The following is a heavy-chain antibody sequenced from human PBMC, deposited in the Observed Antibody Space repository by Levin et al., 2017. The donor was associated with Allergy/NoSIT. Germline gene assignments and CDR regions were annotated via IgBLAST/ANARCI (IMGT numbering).Heavy chain of an antibody. J-gene: IGHJ3*02. Sequence: HGESLKISCATSGFTFGDYFMSWIRQAPGKGLEWVSYISTSETYTNSADSVRGRFIISRDNARDSLYLQMNNLRADDTAVYYCARGRTMSVGPFDIWGQGTMVTVSS. V-gene: IGHV3-11*06. CDR3: ARGRTMSVGPFDI. CDR1: GFTFGDYF. CDR2: ISTSETYT. D-gene: IGHD1-26*01.